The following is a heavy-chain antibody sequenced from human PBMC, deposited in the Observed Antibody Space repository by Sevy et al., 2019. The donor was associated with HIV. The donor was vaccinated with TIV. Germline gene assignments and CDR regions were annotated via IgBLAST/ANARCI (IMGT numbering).Heavy chain of an antibody. CDR3: ARYTHDYGDYAPQGYGMDV. J-gene: IGHJ6*02. CDR1: GFSFSSYS. D-gene: IGHD4-17*01. CDR2: ISSTSSYI. V-gene: IGHV3-21*01. Sequence: GWSLRLSCAASGFSFSSYSINWVRQAPGKGLEWVSFISSTSSYIYYADSVKGRFTISRDNAKNSLYLQMNSLRAEDTAVYYCARYTHDYGDYAPQGYGMDVWGQGTTVTVSS.